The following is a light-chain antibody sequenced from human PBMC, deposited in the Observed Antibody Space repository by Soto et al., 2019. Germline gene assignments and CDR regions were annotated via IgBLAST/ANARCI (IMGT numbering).Light chain of an antibody. CDR3: QQYGSSPRT. V-gene: IGKV3-20*01. Sequence: EIVLTQSPGTLSLSPGERATLSCRASQSVSSSYLAWYQQKLGQAPRLLIYGASSRATGIPDRFSGSGSGTDFTLTISRLEPEDFEVYYCQQYGSSPRTFGQGTKVDIK. J-gene: IGKJ1*01. CDR2: GAS. CDR1: QSVSSSY.